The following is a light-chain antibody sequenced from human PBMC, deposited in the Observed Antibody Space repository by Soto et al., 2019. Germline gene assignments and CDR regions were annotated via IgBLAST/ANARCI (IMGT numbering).Light chain of an antibody. V-gene: IGKV3-15*01. Sequence: EIVMTQSPATLSVSPGERATLSCRASQSVSSNLAWYQQKPGQAPRLLIYGASTRATGIPARFSGSGSGTEFALTISGLQSEDLAVYYCQQYNNWPPYTFGQGTKLEIK. CDR1: QSVSSN. CDR3: QQYNNWPPYT. J-gene: IGKJ2*01. CDR2: GAS.